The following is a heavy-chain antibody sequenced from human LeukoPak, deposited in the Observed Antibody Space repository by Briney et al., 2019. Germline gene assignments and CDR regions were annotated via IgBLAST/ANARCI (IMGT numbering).Heavy chain of an antibody. D-gene: IGHD1-26*01. CDR1: GYTFTNHW. CDR3: ASSIVGATGGAFDV. J-gene: IGHJ3*01. V-gene: IGHV5-51*01. CDR2: IYPGDSDT. Sequence: AESLKISCKGSGYTFTNHWIGWVRQMPGKGLEWMGIIYPGDSDTRYSPSFEGQVTISADKSISTAYLQWSSLKASDIAIYYCASSIVGATGGAFDVWGQGTMVTVSS.